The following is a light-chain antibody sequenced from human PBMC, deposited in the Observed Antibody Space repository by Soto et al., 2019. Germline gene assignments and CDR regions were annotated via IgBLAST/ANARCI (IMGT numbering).Light chain of an antibody. Sequence: DIQMTQSPSSLSASVGYRVTVTCRASQSISSYLNWYQQKPGKAPKLLIYAASSLQSGVPSRFSGSGSGTDFTLTISSLQPEDFATYYCKQSYSTPITFGQGTRLEIK. CDR3: KQSYSTPIT. J-gene: IGKJ5*01. CDR2: AAS. CDR1: QSISSY. V-gene: IGKV1-39*01.